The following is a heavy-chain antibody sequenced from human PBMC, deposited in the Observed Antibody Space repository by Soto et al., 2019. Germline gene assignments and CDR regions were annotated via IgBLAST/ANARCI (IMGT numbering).Heavy chain of an antibody. Sequence: QVQLVESGGGLVKPGGSLRLSCAASGFTFSDYYMNWIRQAPGKGLEWVSYISSTSSYTNYADSVKGRFTISRDNAKNLXYLQMNSLGAEDTAVYYCARDSVYYGDHELKYFAYWGQGTLVTVSS. CDR3: ARDSVYYGDHELKYFAY. D-gene: IGHD4-17*01. CDR2: ISSTSSYT. V-gene: IGHV3-11*05. J-gene: IGHJ4*02. CDR1: GFTFSDYY.